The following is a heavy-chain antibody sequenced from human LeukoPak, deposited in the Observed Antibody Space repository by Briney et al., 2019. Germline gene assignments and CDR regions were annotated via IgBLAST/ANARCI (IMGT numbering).Heavy chain of an antibody. CDR2: ISSGGTYK. D-gene: IGHD6-19*01. J-gene: IGHJ4*02. Sequence: GGPLRLPCAVSGFTFSSYSMSWGRQAPGGGLEWVSSISSGGTYKDYADSVKGRFTIYRDNAKNSLYLQMNSLRAEDTAMYYCAMGKDSVAGATNDYWGQGTLVTVSS. CDR1: GFTFSSYS. V-gene: IGHV3-21*01. CDR3: AMGKDSVAGATNDY.